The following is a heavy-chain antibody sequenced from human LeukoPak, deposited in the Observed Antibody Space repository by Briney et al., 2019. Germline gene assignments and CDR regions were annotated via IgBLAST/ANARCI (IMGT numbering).Heavy chain of an antibody. V-gene: IGHV3-23*01. CDR2: IVGSGDST. CDR3: AKYYYDSSRQGMDV. Sequence: GGSLRLSCAASGFRFSSHAISWVRQAPGKGLEWVSAIVGSGDSTYYADSVKGRFTISRDNSKNTLYLQMNSLTAEDTALYYCAKYYYDSSRQGMDVWGQGTTVTVSS. CDR1: GFRFSSHA. J-gene: IGHJ6*02. D-gene: IGHD3-22*01.